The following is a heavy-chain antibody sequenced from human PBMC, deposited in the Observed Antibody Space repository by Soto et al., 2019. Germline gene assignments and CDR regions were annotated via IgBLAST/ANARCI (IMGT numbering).Heavy chain of an antibody. CDR3: SKYLSLPTWGYYYYYGMDV. J-gene: IGHJ6*02. D-gene: IGHD3-16*01. CDR2: ISYDGSNK. V-gene: IGHV3-30*18. Sequence: GGSLRLSCAASGFTFSSYGMHWVRQAPGKGLEWVAVISYDGSNKYYADSVKGRFTISSDNSKNTVYLQMNSLRAEDMAVYYCSKYLSLPTWGYYYYYGMDVWGQGTTVTVSS. CDR1: GFTFSSYG.